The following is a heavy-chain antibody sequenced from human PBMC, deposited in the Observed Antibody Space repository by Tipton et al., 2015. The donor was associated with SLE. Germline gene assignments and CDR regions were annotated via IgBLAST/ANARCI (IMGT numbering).Heavy chain of an antibody. CDR3: ARDLVGSSGDAFDI. J-gene: IGHJ3*02. V-gene: IGHV4-61*08. D-gene: IGHD3-22*01. Sequence: TLSLTCTVSGGSISSGDYYWSWIRQPPGKGLEWIGYIYYSGSTNYNPSLKSRVTISVDTSKNQFSLKLTSVTAADTAVYYCARDLVGSSGDAFDIWGQGTMVTVSS. CDR2: IYYSGST. CDR1: GGSISSGDYY.